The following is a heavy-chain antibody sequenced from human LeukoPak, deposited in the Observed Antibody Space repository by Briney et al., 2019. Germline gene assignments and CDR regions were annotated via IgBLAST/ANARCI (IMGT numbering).Heavy chain of an antibody. D-gene: IGHD3-10*02. J-gene: IGHJ4*02. CDR1: GFTFSSYA. Sequence: GGSLRLSCAASGFTFSSYAMSWVRQAPGKGLVWVSAISGSGGSTYYADSVKGRFTISRDNSKNTLYLQMNSLRAEDTAVYYCAKGPLVRGVIPFLDYWGQGTLVTVSS. CDR2: ISGSGGST. CDR3: AKGPLVRGVIPFLDY. V-gene: IGHV3-23*01.